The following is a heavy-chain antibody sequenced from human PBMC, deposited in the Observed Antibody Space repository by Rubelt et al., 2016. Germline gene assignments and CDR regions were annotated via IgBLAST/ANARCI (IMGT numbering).Heavy chain of an antibody. CDR2: ISGSGSST. CDR3: AKARDITGWYGFDY. J-gene: IGHJ4*02. Sequence: RGKGLEWVSAISGSGSSTYYADSVRSRFTISRDNSKNTLYLQMSSLRAEDTAVYYCAKARDITGWYGFDYWGQGTLVTVSS. V-gene: IGHV3-23*01. D-gene: IGHD6-19*01.